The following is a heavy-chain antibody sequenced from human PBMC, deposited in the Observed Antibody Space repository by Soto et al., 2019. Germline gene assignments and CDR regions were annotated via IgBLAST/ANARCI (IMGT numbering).Heavy chain of an antibody. Sequence: QVQLVQSGAEVKKPGASVKVSCKASGYTFTSYDINWVRQATGQGLEWMGWMNPNSGNTGYVQQFQGRVTITRNTCIGTGYKDLSSLGSEGRALSYCTRARYCATGVCYGFDPWGQGTLVTVSS. V-gene: IGHV1-8*01. CDR2: MNPNSGNT. D-gene: IGHD2-8*01. CDR3: TRARYCATGVCYGFDP. CDR1: GYTFTSYD. J-gene: IGHJ5*02.